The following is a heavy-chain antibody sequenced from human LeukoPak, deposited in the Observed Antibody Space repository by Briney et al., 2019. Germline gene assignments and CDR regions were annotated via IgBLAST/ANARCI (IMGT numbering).Heavy chain of an antibody. Sequence: GGSLRLSCAASGFTFDDYGMSWIRQAPGKGLEWVSYISSSGSTIYYADSVKGRFTISRDNAKNSLYLQMNSLRAEDTAVYYCARDSEIVVVPAALDYWGQGTLVTVSS. V-gene: IGHV3-11*01. CDR1: GFTFDDYG. CDR2: ISSSGSTI. J-gene: IGHJ4*02. D-gene: IGHD2-2*01. CDR3: ARDSEIVVVPAALDY.